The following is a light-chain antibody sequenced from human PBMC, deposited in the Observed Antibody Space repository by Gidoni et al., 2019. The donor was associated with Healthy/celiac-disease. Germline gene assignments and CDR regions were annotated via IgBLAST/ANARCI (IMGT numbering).Light chain of an antibody. J-gene: IGKJ1*01. V-gene: IGKV3-20*01. CDR1: PSVSSSY. Sequence: EIALTPSPATLSLSPGDSATLPCRASPSVSSSYLAWYQQKPGQAPRLLIYGASSRATGIPDRFSGSGSGTDFTLTISRLEPEDFAVYYCQQYGSSPWTFGQGTKVEIK. CDR2: GAS. CDR3: QQYGSSPWT.